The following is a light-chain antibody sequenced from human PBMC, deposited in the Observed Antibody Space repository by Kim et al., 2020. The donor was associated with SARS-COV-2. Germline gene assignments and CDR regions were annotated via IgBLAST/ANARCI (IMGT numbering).Light chain of an antibody. CDR3: QQSYSMPGIT. V-gene: IGKV1-39*01. Sequence: DIQMTQSPSSLSASVGDRVTITCRASQSISSYLNWYQQKPGKAPKLLIYAASSLQSGVPSRFSGSGSGTDFTLTISSLQPEDFATYNCQQSYSMPGITFGPGTKVDIK. CDR2: AAS. J-gene: IGKJ3*01. CDR1: QSISSY.